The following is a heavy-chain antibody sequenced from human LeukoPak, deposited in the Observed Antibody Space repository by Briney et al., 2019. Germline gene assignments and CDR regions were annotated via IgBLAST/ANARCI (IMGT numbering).Heavy chain of an antibody. V-gene: IGHV4-59*08. D-gene: IGHD1-26*01. CDR1: GGSISSYY. J-gene: IGHJ4*02. CDR3: ATLTDGSYSDY. CDR2: IYYSGST. Sequence: SETLSLTCTVSGGSISSYYWSWIRQPPGKGLEWIGYIYYSGSTNYNPSLKSRVTISVDTSKNQFSLKLSSVTAADTAVYYCATLTDGSYSDYWGQGTLVTVSS.